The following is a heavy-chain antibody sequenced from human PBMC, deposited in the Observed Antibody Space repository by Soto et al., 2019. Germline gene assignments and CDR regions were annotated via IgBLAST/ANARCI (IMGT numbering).Heavy chain of an antibody. CDR2: INHSGST. J-gene: IGHJ3*01. Sequence: QVQLQQWGAGLLKPSETLSLTCAVYGGSFSGYYWSWIRQPPGKGLEWIGEINHSGSTNYNPSLKGRVTISVDTSKNQWSLELSSVTAADTAVYYGARGTDVVVAATQKEGSAFDFWGQGTMVTVSS. CDR3: ARGTDVVVAATQKEGSAFDF. V-gene: IGHV4-34*01. D-gene: IGHD2-15*01. CDR1: GGSFSGYY.